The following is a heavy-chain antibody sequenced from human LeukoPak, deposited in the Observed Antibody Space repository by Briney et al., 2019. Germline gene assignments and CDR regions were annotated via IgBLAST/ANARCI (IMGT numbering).Heavy chain of an antibody. Sequence: PGGSLRLSCAASGFTFSSYEINWARQAPGKGLEWVSYISSGGSTVYYADSVKGRFTISRDNAKNSLYLQMSSLRAEDTAVYYCARDFKAVASTSHEVFDYWGQGTLVIVSS. V-gene: IGHV3-48*03. CDR3: ARDFKAVASTSHEVFDY. D-gene: IGHD6-19*01. J-gene: IGHJ4*02. CDR2: ISSGGSTV. CDR1: GFTFSSYE.